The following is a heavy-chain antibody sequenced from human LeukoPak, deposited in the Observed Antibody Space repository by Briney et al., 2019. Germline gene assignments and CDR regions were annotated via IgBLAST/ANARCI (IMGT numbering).Heavy chain of an antibody. CDR2: IDPSDSYT. D-gene: IGHD2-8*01. Sequence: GESLKISCKGSGYRFTSYWISWVRQMPGKGLEWTGRIDPSDSYTNYSPSFQGHLTISADKSISTAYLQWSSLKASDTAMYYCARHQLLGPCFKGVCSDAFDIWGQGTMVTVSS. CDR3: ARHQLLGPCFKGVCSDAFDI. J-gene: IGHJ3*02. CDR1: GYRFTSYW. V-gene: IGHV5-10-1*01.